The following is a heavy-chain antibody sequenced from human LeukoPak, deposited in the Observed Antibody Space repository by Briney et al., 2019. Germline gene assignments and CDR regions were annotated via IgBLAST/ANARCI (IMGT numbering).Heavy chain of an antibody. CDR1: GSTFSSYE. CDR2: ISSTGGTI. CDR3: ARDFIHRSGEANY. V-gene: IGHV3-48*03. J-gene: IGHJ4*02. D-gene: IGHD3-22*01. Sequence: PGGSLRLSCAASGSTFSSYEMNWVRQAPGKGLEWVSYISSTGGTIYYADSVKGRFTISRDNAKSSLYLLMNTLRAEDTAMYYCARDFIHRSGEANYWGQGTLVTVSS.